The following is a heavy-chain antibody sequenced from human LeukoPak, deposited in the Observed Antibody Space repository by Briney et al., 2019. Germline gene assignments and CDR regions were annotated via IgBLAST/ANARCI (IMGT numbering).Heavy chain of an antibody. Sequence: GGSLRLSCAASGFTVSSNYMSWVRQAPGKGLEWVSAIYTGGSTYYAGSVKGRFTISRDNSKNTLYLQMNSLRAEDTAVYYCARDLGYCSSTSCRPYYYFDYWGQGTLVTVSS. CDR3: ARDLGYCSSTSCRPYYYFDY. CDR1: GFTVSSNY. V-gene: IGHV3-66*01. J-gene: IGHJ4*02. D-gene: IGHD2-2*01. CDR2: IYTGGST.